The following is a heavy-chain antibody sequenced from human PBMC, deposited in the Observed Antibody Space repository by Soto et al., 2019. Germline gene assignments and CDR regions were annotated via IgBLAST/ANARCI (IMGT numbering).Heavy chain of an antibody. D-gene: IGHD2-21*01. CDR1: GLSVSDNY. Sequence: GVVRLSCGASGLSVSDNYMGWVRQAPGRGLEWVSVMYAGGDTHYADSVKGRFTISRDKSENTLYLQMNSLRDEDTGVYFCVSRIPSWVFDYWGLGTLVTVSS. J-gene: IGHJ4*01. CDR2: MYAGGDT. CDR3: VSRIPSWVFDY. V-gene: IGHV3-53*01.